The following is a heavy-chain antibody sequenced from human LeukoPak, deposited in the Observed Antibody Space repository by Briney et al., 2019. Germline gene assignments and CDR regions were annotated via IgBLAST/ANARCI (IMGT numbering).Heavy chain of an antibody. CDR2: IYYSGST. CDR1: GGSISSSSYY. V-gene: IGHV4-39*01. CDR3: ARHVMVVPAAQFDY. D-gene: IGHD2-2*01. Sequence: PSETLSLTCTVSGGSISSSSYYWGWIRQPPGKGLEWIGSIYYSGSTYYNPSLKSRVTISVDTSKNQFSLKLSSVTAADTAVYYCARHVMVVPAAQFDYWGQGTLVTVSS. J-gene: IGHJ4*02.